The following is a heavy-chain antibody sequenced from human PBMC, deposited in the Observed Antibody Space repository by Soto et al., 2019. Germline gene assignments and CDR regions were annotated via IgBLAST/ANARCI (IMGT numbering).Heavy chain of an antibody. J-gene: IGHJ6*02. CDR2: ISPYNGNT. CDR1: GYNLTSYG. Sequence: QVQLMQSGAEVKKPGASVRVSCKASGYNLTSYGISWVQQAPGQGLEWMGWISPYNGNTNYAQKFQGRVTVTTDTSTSTAYMDLRSLRSDDTAVYYCAREWEYSGFDDDYYHYGMDVWGQGTTVTVSS. D-gene: IGHD5-12*01. V-gene: IGHV1-18*01. CDR3: AREWEYSGFDDDYYHYGMDV.